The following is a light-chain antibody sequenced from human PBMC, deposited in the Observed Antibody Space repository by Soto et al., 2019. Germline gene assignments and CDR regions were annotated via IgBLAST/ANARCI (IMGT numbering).Light chain of an antibody. CDR1: SSDVGGYNS. CDR2: EVS. CDR3: CSYAGSYTYV. J-gene: IGLJ1*01. V-gene: IGLV2-14*01. Sequence: QSALTQPASVSGSPGQSITISCTGTSSDVGGYNSVSWYQQHPGKAPKLMIYEVSHRPSGVSNRFSGSKSANTASLTISGLQAEDEADYYCCSYAGSYTYVFGTGTKVTVL.